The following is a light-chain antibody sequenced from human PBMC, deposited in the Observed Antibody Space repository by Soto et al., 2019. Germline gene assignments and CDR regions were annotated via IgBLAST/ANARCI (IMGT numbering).Light chain of an antibody. Sequence: QSALTQPASVSGSPGQSITISCTGTSSDVGGYNYISWYQQHPGKAPQLIIYDVIYRPSGVSNRFSGSKSGNTASLTISGLQAEGEADYYCCSYTGTTPRDGRVFGGGTQLTGL. CDR1: SSDVGGYNY. J-gene: IGLJ3*02. V-gene: IGLV2-14*03. CDR3: CSYTGTTPRDGRV. CDR2: DVI.